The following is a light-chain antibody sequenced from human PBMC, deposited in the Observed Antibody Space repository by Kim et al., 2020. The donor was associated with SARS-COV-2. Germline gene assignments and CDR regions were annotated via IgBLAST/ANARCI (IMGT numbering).Light chain of an antibody. CDR2: RNN. CDR1: SNGVGERG. CDR3: SAWDSSLSAVV. J-gene: IGLJ2*01. V-gene: IGLV10-54*01. Sequence: QAGLTQPPSVSKGLGEGARLTWAGNSNGVGERGGGWLQQHQGHPPKLLSYRNNNRPSGISERLSASRSGNTASLTITGLQPEDEADYYCSAWDSSLSAVVFGGGTQLTVL.